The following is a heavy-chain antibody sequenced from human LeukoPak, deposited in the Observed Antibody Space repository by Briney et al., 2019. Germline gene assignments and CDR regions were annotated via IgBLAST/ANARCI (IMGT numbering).Heavy chain of an antibody. Sequence: GSLRLSCAASGFTFSSYNMNWVRQAPGKGLEWVSYISSSSGTIYYADSVKGRFTISRDSAKNSLYLQMNSLRDEDTAVYYCARSRDAYNSFDYWGQGTLVTVSS. CDR1: GFTFSSYN. J-gene: IGHJ4*02. V-gene: IGHV3-48*02. CDR3: ARSRDAYNSFDY. CDR2: ISSSSGTI. D-gene: IGHD1-1*01.